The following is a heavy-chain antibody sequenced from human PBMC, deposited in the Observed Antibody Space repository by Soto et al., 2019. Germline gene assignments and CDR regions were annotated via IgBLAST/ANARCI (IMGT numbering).Heavy chain of an antibody. V-gene: IGHV4-34*01. Sequence: ETLSLTCAVYGGSFSGYYWSWIRQPPGKGLEWIGEINHSGSTNYNPSLKSRVTISVDTSKNQFSLKLSSVTAADTAVYYCASLWAYCGGDCEKNYYGMDVWGQGTTVTVSS. CDR2: INHSGST. D-gene: IGHD2-21*02. CDR3: ASLWAYCGGDCEKNYYGMDV. J-gene: IGHJ6*02. CDR1: GGSFSGYY.